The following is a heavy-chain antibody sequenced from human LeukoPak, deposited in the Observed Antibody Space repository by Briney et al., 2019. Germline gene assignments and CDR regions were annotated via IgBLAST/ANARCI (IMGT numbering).Heavy chain of an antibody. Sequence: ASVKVSCKASGYTFTGYYMHWVRQAPGQGLEWMGWINPNSGGTNYAQKFQGRVTMTRDTSISTAYMELSRLRSDDTAVYYCARDSSGDDYFDYWGQGTLVTVSS. V-gene: IGHV1-2*02. J-gene: IGHJ4*02. D-gene: IGHD4-17*01. CDR2: INPNSGGT. CDR1: GYTFTGYY. CDR3: ARDSSGDDYFDY.